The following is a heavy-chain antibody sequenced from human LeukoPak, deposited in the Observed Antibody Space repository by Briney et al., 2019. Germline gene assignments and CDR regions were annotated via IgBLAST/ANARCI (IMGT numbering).Heavy chain of an antibody. Sequence: GGSLRLSCVGSGFTFNTYWIHWVRQAPGKGLVWVSRVNEDGSETNYADSVKGRFTLSRDNAKDTVYLQMNNLRAEDTAVYYCARAKPADFDLWGRGTLVTVSS. CDR1: GFTFNTYW. CDR2: VNEDGSET. V-gene: IGHV3-74*01. J-gene: IGHJ2*01. CDR3: ARAKPADFDL.